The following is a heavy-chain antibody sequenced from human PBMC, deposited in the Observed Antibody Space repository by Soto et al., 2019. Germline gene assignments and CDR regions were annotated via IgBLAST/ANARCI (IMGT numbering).Heavy chain of an antibody. D-gene: IGHD5-12*01. CDR2: ISGSGGST. CDR3: AKDRRDGYNIDASYYYGMDV. CDR1: GFTFSSYA. V-gene: IGHV3-23*01. Sequence: AGGSLRLSCAASGFTFSSYAMSWVRQAPGKGLEWVSAISGSGGSTYYADSVKGRFTISRDNSKNTLYLQMNSLRAEDTAVYYCAKDRRDGYNIDASYYYGMDVWGQGTTVTVSS. J-gene: IGHJ6*02.